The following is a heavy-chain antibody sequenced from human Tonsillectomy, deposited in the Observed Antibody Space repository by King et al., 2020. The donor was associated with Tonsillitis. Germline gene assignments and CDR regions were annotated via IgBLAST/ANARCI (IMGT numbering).Heavy chain of an antibody. CDR1: GGTFSSYA. J-gene: IGHJ3*02. CDR2: IIPIFGTA. CDR3: ARDGLGYCSSTSCPDAFDI. D-gene: IGHD2-2*01. Sequence: QLVQSGAEVKKPGSSVKVSCKASGGTFSSYAISWVRQAPGQGLEWMGGIIPIFGTANYAQKFQGRVTITADESTSTAYMELSSLRSEDTAVYYCARDGLGYCSSTSCPDAFDIWGQGTMVTVSS. V-gene: IGHV1-69*01.